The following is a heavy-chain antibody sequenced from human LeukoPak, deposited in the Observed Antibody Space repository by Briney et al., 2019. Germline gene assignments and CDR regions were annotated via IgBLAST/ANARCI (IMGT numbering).Heavy chain of an antibody. CDR3: ARINPEDAFDI. CDR2: IYYSGST. V-gene: IGHV4-59*08. Sequence: KPSETLSLTCTVSGGSISSYYWSWIRQPPGKGLEWIGYIYYSGSTNYNPSLKSRVTISVDTSKNQFSLKLSSVTAADTAVYYCARINPEDAFDIWGQGTMVTVSS. J-gene: IGHJ3*02. CDR1: GGSISSYY.